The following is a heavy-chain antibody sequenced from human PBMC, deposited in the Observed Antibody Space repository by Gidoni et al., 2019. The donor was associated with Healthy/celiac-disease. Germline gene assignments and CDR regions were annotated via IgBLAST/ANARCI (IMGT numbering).Heavy chain of an antibody. CDR3: ATCDVDTAMAPHFVY. V-gene: IGHV1-18*01. D-gene: IGHD5-18*01. CDR1: GYTFTSYG. Sequence: QVQLVQSGAEVKKPGASVKVSCKDSGYTFTSYGISWVRQAPGQGLEWMGWISAYNGNTNYAQKLQGRVTMTTDTSTSTAYMELRSLRSDDTAVYYCATCDVDTAMAPHFVYWGQGTLVTVSS. J-gene: IGHJ4*02. CDR2: ISAYNGNT.